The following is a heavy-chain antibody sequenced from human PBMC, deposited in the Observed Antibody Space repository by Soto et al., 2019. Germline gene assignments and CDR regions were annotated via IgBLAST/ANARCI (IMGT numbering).Heavy chain of an antibody. CDR2: IYYSGST. D-gene: IGHD2-15*01. J-gene: IGHJ3*02. CDR3: SRGDIVVVVARAQVGAFDI. CDR1: GGSISSGGYY. V-gene: IGHV4-61*08. Sequence: PSETLSLTCTVSGGSISSGGYYWSWIRQHPGKGLEWIGFIYYSGSTNYNLSLKIRVTISLDTSKNHFSLKLSSVTAADTAVFYCSRGDIVVVVARAQVGAFDIWGQGTMVTVSS.